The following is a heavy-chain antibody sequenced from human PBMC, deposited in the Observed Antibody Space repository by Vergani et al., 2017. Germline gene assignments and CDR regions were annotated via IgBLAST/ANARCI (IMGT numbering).Heavy chain of an antibody. D-gene: IGHD3-3*01. J-gene: IGHJ4*02. CDR2: ISGSGGST. CDR1: GFTFSSYA. CDR3: AKHYDFWSGYYRTYYFDY. Sequence: EVQLLESGGGLVQPGGSLRLSCAASGFTFSSYAMSWVRQAPGKGLEWVSAISGSGGSTYYADSVKGRFTISRDNSKNTLYLQRNSLRAEDTAVYYCAKHYDFWSGYYRTYYFDYWGQGTLVTVSS. V-gene: IGHV3-23*01.